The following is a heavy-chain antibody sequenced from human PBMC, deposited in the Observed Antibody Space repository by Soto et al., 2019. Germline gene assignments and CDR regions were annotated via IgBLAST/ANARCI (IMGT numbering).Heavy chain of an antibody. Sequence: PGESLKISCKGSGYSFTSYWIGWVRQMPGKGLEWMGIIYPSDSDTRYGPSFQGQVTISADKSPSTAYLQWSSLKASDTAMYYCARLEYSSGWYYFDYWGQGTLVTVSS. CDR1: GYSFTSYW. CDR3: ARLEYSSGWYYFDY. V-gene: IGHV5-51*01. CDR2: IYPSDSDT. J-gene: IGHJ4*02. D-gene: IGHD6-19*01.